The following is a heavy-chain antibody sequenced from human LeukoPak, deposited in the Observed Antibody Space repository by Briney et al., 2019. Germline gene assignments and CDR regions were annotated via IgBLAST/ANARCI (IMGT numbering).Heavy chain of an antibody. D-gene: IGHD6-13*01. CDR1: GFTVGYNY. CDR3: AKVDSSSWYALDY. J-gene: IGHJ4*02. Sequence: PGGPLRLSCAASGFTVGYNYMTWVRQAPGKGLEWVAAIYNGGSTYYADSVKGRFTISRDNSKNTLYLQMNSLRAEDTAVYYCAKVDSSSWYALDYWGQGTLVTVSS. CDR2: IYNGGST. V-gene: IGHV3-53*01.